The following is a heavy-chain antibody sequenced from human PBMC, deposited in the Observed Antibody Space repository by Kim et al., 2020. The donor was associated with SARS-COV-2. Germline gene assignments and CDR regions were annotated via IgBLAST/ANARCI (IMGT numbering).Heavy chain of an antibody. D-gene: IGHD3-10*01. CDR1: GGSFSGYY. J-gene: IGHJ6*02. CDR2: INHSGST. Sequence: SETLSLTCAVYGGSFSGYYWSWIRQPPGKGLEWIGEINHSGSTNYNPSLKSRVTISVDTSKNQFSLKLSSVTAADTAVYYCARGPTNPKYYYGSGSYYTTRGGPYYYYGMDVWGQGTTVTVSS. V-gene: IGHV4-34*01. CDR3: ARGPTNPKYYYGSGSYYTTRGGPYYYYGMDV.